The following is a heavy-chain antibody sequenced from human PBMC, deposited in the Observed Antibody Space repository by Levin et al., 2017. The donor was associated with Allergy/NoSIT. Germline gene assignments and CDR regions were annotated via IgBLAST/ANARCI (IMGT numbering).Heavy chain of an antibody. D-gene: IGHD2-8*01. CDR2: ISSGGST. CDR1: RLTFSTYA. J-gene: IGHJ4*02. CDR3: ASHCTDGECHWFDY. V-gene: IGHV3-23*01. Sequence: PGGSLRLSCAASRLTFSTYAMSWVRQAPGKGLEWVSAISSGGSTYYGDSAKGRFIISRDNSKSTLYLQMNSLRADDTAVYYCASHCTDGECHWFDYWGQGTLVTVSS.